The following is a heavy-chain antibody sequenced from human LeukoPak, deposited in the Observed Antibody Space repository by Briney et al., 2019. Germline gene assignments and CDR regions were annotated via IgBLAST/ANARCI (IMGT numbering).Heavy chain of an antibody. V-gene: IGHV3-30*18. CDR3: AKDITYFYYGSGSPPPDY. CDR1: GFTFSSYG. Sequence: GGSLRLSCAASGFTFSSYGMHWVRQAPGKGLEWVAVISYDGSNKYYADSVKGRFTISRDNSKNTLYLQMNSLRAEDTAVYYCAKDITYFYYGSGSPPPDYWGQGTLVTVSS. CDR2: ISYDGSNK. J-gene: IGHJ4*02. D-gene: IGHD3-10*01.